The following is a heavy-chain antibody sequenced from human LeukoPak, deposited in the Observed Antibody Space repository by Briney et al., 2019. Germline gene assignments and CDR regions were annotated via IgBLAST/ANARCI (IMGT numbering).Heavy chain of an antibody. J-gene: IGHJ3*02. CDR3: AKDQFVVVPATDAFDI. V-gene: IGHV3-30*02. CDR1: GFTFSSYG. CDR2: IRYDGSNK. Sequence: PGGSLGLSCAASGFTFSSYGMHWVRQAPGKGLEWVAFIRYDGSNKYYADSVKGRFTISRDNSKNTLYLQMNSLRAEDTTVYYCAKDQFVVVPATDAFDIWGQGTMVTVSS. D-gene: IGHD2-2*01.